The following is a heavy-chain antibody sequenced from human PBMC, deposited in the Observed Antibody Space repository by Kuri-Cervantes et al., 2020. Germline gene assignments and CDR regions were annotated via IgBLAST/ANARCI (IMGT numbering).Heavy chain of an antibody. J-gene: IGHJ4*02. Sequence: ASVKVSCKASGYTFTSYGISWVRQAPGQGLEWMGWISAYNGNTNYAQKLQGRVTMTTDTSTSIAYMELSSLRSEDTAVYYCARARIQLRASDYWGQGTLVTVSS. CDR2: ISAYNGNT. V-gene: IGHV1-18*01. CDR3: ARARIQLRASDY. D-gene: IGHD5-18*01. CDR1: GYTFTSYG.